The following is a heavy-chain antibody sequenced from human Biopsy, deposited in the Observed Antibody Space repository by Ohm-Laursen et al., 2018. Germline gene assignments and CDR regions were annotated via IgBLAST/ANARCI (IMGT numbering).Heavy chain of an antibody. V-gene: IGHV4-59*01. CDR2: ISKGGDT. J-gene: IGHJ3*01. CDR3: ARLYRLDDYWNDDPPDAFDV. D-gene: IGHD1-1*01. Sequence: GTLSLTCIVSGGSITDDYWSWIRQSPGKGLEWIGFISKGGDTTYNPSLRGRVAISVDTSKNQFSLKLSSVTAADTAIFFRARLYRLDDYWNDDPPDAFDVWGQGTRVTVSS. CDR1: GGSITDDY.